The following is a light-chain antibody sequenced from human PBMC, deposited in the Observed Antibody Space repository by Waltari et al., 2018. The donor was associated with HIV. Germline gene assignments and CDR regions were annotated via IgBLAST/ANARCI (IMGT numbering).Light chain of an antibody. V-gene: IGKV3-20*01. CDR3: HHYGSSGFT. CDR2: GVS. Sequence: EIVLTQSPGTLSLSPGERATLSCRASQSVSSSYLAWYQQKPGQAPRLLIYGVSSRAAGIPDKFTGGGSGTDFTLTISRLEPEDFAVYYCHHYGSSGFTFGPGTKVDIK. CDR1: QSVSSSY. J-gene: IGKJ3*01.